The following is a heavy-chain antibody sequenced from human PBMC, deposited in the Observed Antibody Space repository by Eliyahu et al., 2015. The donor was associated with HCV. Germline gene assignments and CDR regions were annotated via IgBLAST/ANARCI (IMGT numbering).Heavy chain of an antibody. D-gene: IGHD4-17*01. CDR3: ASDDYGDMGYLDL. V-gene: IGHV3-21*01. CDR1: GFTFSSYS. Sequence: EVQLVESGGGLVKPGGSLRLSCAASGFTFSSYSMNWVRQAPGKGLEWVSSISSSSSYIYYADSXKGRFTISRDNAKISLYLQMNSLRAEDTAVYYCASDDYGDMGYLDLWGRGTLVTVSS. J-gene: IGHJ2*01. CDR2: ISSSSSYI.